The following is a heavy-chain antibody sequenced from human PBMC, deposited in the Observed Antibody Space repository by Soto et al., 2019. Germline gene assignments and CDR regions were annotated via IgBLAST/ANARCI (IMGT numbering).Heavy chain of an antibody. V-gene: IGHV3-48*03. CDR1: GFIFSDYE. J-gene: IGHJ5*02. CDR3: ARGPYRNTYNWFDS. D-gene: IGHD5-12*01. CDR2: ISGSGLTI. Sequence: EVQLVESGGGLVQPGGSLRLSCAASGFIFSDYEINWVRQAPGKGLEWVSYISGSGLTIYYADSVKGRFTISRDNANNSLYLQMNSLGVEDTAVYYCARGPYRNTYNWFDSWGQGTLVTVSS.